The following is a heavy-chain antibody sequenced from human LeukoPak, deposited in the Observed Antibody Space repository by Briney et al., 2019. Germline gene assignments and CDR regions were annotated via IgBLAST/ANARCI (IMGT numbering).Heavy chain of an antibody. V-gene: IGHV3-11*06. J-gene: IGHJ4*02. CDR2: ISSVSSYT. CDR1: GFTFSHYY. D-gene: IGHD3-10*01. CDR3: ARDHCGYYGSGSYRRFDY. Sequence: GWSLTLSCPASGFTFSHYYMSWIRQAPGKELAWVAYISSVSSYTNYADSVKGRFTISSDNAKNSLYLQMNSLRAEDPAVYYCARDHCGYYGSGSYRRFDYWGQGTLVTVSS.